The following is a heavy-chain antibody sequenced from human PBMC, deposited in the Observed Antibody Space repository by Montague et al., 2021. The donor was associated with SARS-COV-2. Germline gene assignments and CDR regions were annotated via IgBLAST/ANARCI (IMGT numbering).Heavy chain of an antibody. V-gene: IGHV3-30*04. Sequence: PLRLSCAASGFIFSNFAFHWVRQAPGKGLEWLAIITYDGIDKFYADSVKGRFTISRDNSKNILYLRMNSLTPEDTAVYYCARDRVPPDYGGAFDLWGQGTTVTVSS. CDR1: GFIFSNFA. CDR2: ITYDGIDK. CDR3: ARDRVPPDYGGAFDL. D-gene: IGHD4/OR15-4a*01. J-gene: IGHJ3*01.